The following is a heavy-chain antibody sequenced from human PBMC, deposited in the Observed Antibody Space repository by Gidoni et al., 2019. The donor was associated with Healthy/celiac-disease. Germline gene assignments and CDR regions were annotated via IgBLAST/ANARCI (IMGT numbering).Heavy chain of an antibody. J-gene: IGHJ4*02. CDR1: GFTFSSYG. Sequence: QVQLVESGGGVVQHGRSLRLSCAASGFTFSSYGMHWVRQAPGKWLEWVAVISYDGSNKYYADSVKGRFTISRDNSKNTLYLQMNSLRAEDTAVYYCAKHSSSYYFDYWGQGTLVTVSS. D-gene: IGHD6-6*01. V-gene: IGHV3-30*18. CDR3: AKHSSSYYFDY. CDR2: ISYDGSNK.